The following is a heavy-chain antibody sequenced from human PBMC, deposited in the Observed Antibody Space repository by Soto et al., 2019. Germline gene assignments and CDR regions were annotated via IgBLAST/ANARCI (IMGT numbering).Heavy chain of an antibody. J-gene: IGHJ6*03. Sequence: SETLSLTCAVYGVSFIGYYWIWIRQPPGKGLEWIAYFYYSGSSNYNPSLKSRVTISVDTSKNQFSLKLSSVTAADTAVYYCARSLVIPAAMTGVYYYMDVWGKGTTVTVSS. CDR1: GVSFIGYY. CDR3: ARSLVIPAAMTGVYYYMDV. CDR2: FYYSGSS. V-gene: IGHV4-59*01. D-gene: IGHD2-2*01.